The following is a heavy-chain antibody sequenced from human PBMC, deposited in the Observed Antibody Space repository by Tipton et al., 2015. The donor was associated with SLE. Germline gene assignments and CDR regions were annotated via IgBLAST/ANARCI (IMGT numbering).Heavy chain of an antibody. J-gene: IGHJ4*02. CDR2: IYRGGGT. CDR1: GFTINTNY. D-gene: IGHD3-22*01. CDR3: AKDENYYDSSGYYVVDY. Sequence: SLRLSCAVSGFTINTNYMSWVRQAPGKGLEWVSVIYRGGGTYYADSVKGRFTISRDNSKNTLYLQMNSLRAEDTAVYFCAKDENYYDSSGYYVVDYWGQGTLVTVSS. V-gene: IGHV3-53*01.